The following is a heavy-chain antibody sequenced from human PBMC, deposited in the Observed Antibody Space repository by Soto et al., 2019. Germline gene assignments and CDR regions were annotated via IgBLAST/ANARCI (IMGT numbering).Heavy chain of an antibody. CDR2: INPNSGGT. Sequence: GASVKVSCKASGYTFTGDYMHWVRQAPGQGLEWMGWINPNSGGTNYAQKFQGWVTMTRDTSISTAYMELSRLRSDDTAVYYCARDILLRSGSYYTRPYYYYGMDVWGQGTTVTVSS. CDR1: GYTFTGDY. CDR3: ARDILLRSGSYYTRPYYYYGMDV. D-gene: IGHD3-10*01. V-gene: IGHV1-2*04. J-gene: IGHJ6*02.